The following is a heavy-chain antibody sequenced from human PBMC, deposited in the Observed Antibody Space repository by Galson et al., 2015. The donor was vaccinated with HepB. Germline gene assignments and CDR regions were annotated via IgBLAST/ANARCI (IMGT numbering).Heavy chain of an antibody. Sequence: SLRLSCAGSGFIFRHHAMAWIRQAPGKGLEWVSGINGRGSTRSYSDAVKGRFSISRDNSKETVFLQMDNLRAEDTAVYYCVEEGSWFGGDWFDPWGQGALVTVS. D-gene: IGHD3-16*01. CDR3: VEEGSWFGGDWFDP. J-gene: IGHJ5*02. V-gene: IGHV3-23*01. CDR2: INGRGSTR. CDR1: GFIFRHHA.